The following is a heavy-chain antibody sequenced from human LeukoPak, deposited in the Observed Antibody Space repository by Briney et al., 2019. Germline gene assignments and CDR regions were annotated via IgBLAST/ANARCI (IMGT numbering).Heavy chain of an antibody. CDR1: GFTFSDSA. CDR3: TTGRNDILTGDYRGDDY. V-gene: IGHV3-73*01. D-gene: IGHD3-9*01. Sequence: GGSLKLSCAASGFTFSDSAVHWARQAPGKGLEWVGRIRSKANNYATAYAASVRGRFTISRDDLKNTAYLQMNSLKTDDTAVYYCTTGRNDILTGDYRGDDYWGQGTLVTVSS. J-gene: IGHJ4*02. CDR2: IRSKANNYAT.